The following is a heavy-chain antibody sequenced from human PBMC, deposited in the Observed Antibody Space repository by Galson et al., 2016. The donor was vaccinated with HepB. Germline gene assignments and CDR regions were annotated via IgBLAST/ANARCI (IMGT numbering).Heavy chain of an antibody. CDR3: ARARWDGVWSGSLVRLWLNYFGMDV. Sequence: SLRLSCAASGFNFSSYGMHWVRQAPGKGLQWVAFIWYDGSNKYSAGSVEGRFTISRDNAKNTVYLQMDSLRVKDTAVYYCARARWDGVWSGSLVRLWLNYFGMDVWGPGTTVTVSS. J-gene: IGHJ6*02. CDR2: IWYDGSNK. D-gene: IGHD3-3*01. CDR1: GFNFSSYG. V-gene: IGHV3-33*03.